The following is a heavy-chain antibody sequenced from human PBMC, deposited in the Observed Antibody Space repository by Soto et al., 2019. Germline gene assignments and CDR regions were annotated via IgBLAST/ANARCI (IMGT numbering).Heavy chain of an antibody. J-gene: IGHJ5*02. D-gene: IGHD4-17*01. CDR3: ARVSGYGDPFFDP. CDR1: GGSISSSNW. V-gene: IGHV4-4*02. CDR2: IYHSGST. Sequence: SETLSLTCAVSGGSISSSNWWSWVRQPPGKGLEWIGEIYHSGSTNYNPTLKSQDTKSVDKSKNQFSLKLSSVTAADTAVYYCARVSGYGDPFFDPWGQGTLVTVSS.